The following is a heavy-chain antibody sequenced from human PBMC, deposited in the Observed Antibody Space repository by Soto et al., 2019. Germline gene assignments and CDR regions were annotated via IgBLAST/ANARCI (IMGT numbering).Heavy chain of an antibody. D-gene: IGHD6-13*01. V-gene: IGHV1-18*04. Sequence: QVQLMQSGAEVKKPGASVKVSCKASGYTFTSYGISWVRQAPGQGLEWMGWISAYNGNTNYAQKLQGRVTMTTDTSTSTAYMELRSLRSDDTAVYYCARDLGGEQQLVRPAFFSGYYYYGMDVWGQGTTVTVSS. CDR3: ARDLGGEQQLVRPAFFSGYYYYGMDV. CDR2: ISAYNGNT. CDR1: GYTFTSYG. J-gene: IGHJ6*02.